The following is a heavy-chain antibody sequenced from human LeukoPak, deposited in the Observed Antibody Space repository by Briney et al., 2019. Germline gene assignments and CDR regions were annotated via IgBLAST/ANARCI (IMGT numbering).Heavy chain of an antibody. V-gene: IGHV3-23*01. CDR3: ATYRQVMLPFEA. CDR1: GFTFSDLA. Sequence: GRSLRLSCAASGFTFSDLAMIWVRHPPGKGLEWVSSTFQGGGEIHYADSVRGRFTISRDNSRSTLFLQMNSLRGEDTAIYYCATYRQVMLPFEAWGQGTLVTVSS. D-gene: IGHD5-18*01. CDR2: TFQGGGEI. J-gene: IGHJ5*02.